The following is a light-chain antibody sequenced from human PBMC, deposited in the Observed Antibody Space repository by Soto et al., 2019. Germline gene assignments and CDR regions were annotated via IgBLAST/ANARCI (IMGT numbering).Light chain of an antibody. V-gene: IGLV2-8*01. J-gene: IGLJ1*01. Sequence: QSALTQPPSASGSPGQSVTISCTGTSSDVGGYNYVSWYQQHPGKAPKLLIYEVTKRPSGVPDRVSGSKSGNTASLTVSGLHADDEAEYYCCSNAGSHYYVFGTGTKLTVL. CDR1: SSDVGGYNY. CDR3: CSNAGSHYYV. CDR2: EVT.